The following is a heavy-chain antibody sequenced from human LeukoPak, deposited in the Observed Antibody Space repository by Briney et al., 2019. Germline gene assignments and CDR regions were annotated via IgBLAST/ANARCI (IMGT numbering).Heavy chain of an antibody. J-gene: IGHJ1*01. Sequence: GASVKVSCKASGYTFTSYYMHWVRQAPGQGLEWMGGIIPIFGTANYAQKFQGRVTITADESTSTAYMELSSLRSEDTAVYYCASAGAVAGVYFQHWGQGTLVTVSS. CDR3: ASAGAVAGVYFQH. CDR1: GYTFTSYY. D-gene: IGHD6-19*01. CDR2: IIPIFGTA. V-gene: IGHV1-69*13.